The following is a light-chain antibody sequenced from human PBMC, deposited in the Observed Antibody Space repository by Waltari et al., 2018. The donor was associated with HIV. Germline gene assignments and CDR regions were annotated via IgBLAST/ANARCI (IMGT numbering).Light chain of an antibody. Sequence: QSVLTQPPSVSSAPGPQVTMSCSASTSNIGTNYVSWYQLLPGSTTKLLIEDNNKRSSVLPYRSCASESGSSATLLITGLPTGDEADYYCGTWDSSLRAVVFGTGTKVTVL. CDR2: DNN. CDR3: GTWDSSLRAVV. CDR1: TSNIGTNY. V-gene: IGLV1-51*01. J-gene: IGLJ1*01.